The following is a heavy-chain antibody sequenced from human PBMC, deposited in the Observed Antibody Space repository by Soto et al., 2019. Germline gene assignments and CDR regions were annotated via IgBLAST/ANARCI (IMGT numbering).Heavy chain of an antibody. CDR1: GFTFRNNV. J-gene: IGHJ5*02. Sequence: PGGSLRLSCAASGFTFRNNVLSWVRQAPGKGLDWVSGITGSGRGTYYADSVKGRFTISRDNSKNTLYLQMNSLRAEDTAVYYCAKGAAAGTFDNWFDPWGQGTLVTVSS. CDR2: ITGSGRGT. CDR3: AKGAAAGTFDNWFDP. D-gene: IGHD6-13*01. V-gene: IGHV3-23*01.